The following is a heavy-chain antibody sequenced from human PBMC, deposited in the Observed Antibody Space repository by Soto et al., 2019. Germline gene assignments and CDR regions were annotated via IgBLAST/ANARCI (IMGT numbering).Heavy chain of an antibody. CDR2: ISGSGGST. J-gene: IGHJ6*02. Sequence: GGSLRLSCAASGFTFSGYAMSWVRQAPGKGLEWVSAISGSGGSTYYADAVKGRFTISRNNSKNTLYLQMNSLRAEDTAVYYCAKVHDYGDYFYYYYGMDVWGQGTTVTVSS. V-gene: IGHV3-23*01. CDR1: GFTFSGYA. CDR3: AKVHDYGDYFYYYYGMDV. D-gene: IGHD4-17*01.